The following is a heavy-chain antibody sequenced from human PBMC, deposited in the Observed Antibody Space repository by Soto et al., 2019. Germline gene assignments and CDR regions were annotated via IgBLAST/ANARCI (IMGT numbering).Heavy chain of an antibody. V-gene: IGHV1-69*02. D-gene: IGHD6-19*01. CDR2: IIPILGIA. CDR1: GGTISSYT. J-gene: IGHJ3*02. CDR3: ARAQEIAVAGTSAFDI. Sequence: SVKVSCKASGGTISSYTISWVRQAPGQGLEWMGRIIPILGIANYAQKFQGRVTITADKSTSTAYMELSSLRSEDTAVYYCARAQEIAVAGTSAFDIWGQGTMVTVSS.